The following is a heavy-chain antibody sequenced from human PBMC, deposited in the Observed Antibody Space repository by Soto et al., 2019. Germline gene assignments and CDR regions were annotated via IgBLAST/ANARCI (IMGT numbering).Heavy chain of an antibody. V-gene: IGHV3-30*18. CDR1: GFTFSSYG. CDR2: ISYDGSNK. Sequence: GGSLRLSCAASGFTFSSYGMHWVRQAPGKGLEWVAVISYDGSNKYYAESVKGRFTISRDNSKNTLYLQMNSLRAEDTAVYYSAKGSHYYDSSGYYPSDYYYGMDVWGQGTTVTVSS. CDR3: AKGSHYYDSSGYYPSDYYYGMDV. D-gene: IGHD3-22*01. J-gene: IGHJ6*02.